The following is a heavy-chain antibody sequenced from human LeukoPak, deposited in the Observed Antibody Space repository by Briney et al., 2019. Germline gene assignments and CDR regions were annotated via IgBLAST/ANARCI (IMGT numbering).Heavy chain of an antibody. V-gene: IGHV4-61*02. CDR2: IYTSGST. J-gene: IGHJ3*02. Sequence: SETLSLTCTVSGGSISSGSYYWSWIRQPAGKGPEWIGRIYTSGSTNYNPSLKSRVTISVDTSKNQFSLKLSSVTAADTAVYYCAREFSSGYYSRDAFDIWGQGTMVTVSS. CDR1: GGSISSGSYY. CDR3: AREFSSGYYSRDAFDI. D-gene: IGHD3-22*01.